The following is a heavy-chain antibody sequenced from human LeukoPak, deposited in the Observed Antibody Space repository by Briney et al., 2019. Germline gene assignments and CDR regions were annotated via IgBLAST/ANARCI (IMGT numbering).Heavy chain of an antibody. Sequence: PSETLSLTCAVYGGSFSDYYWNWIRQPPGKGLEWIGEITHNGSTNYNPSLKSRVTISIDTSKNQFSLKLSSVTAADTAVYYCARSRGTTNYYSYYMDVWGKGTTVIVSS. CDR3: ARSRGTTNYYSYYMDV. CDR1: GGSFSDYY. CDR2: ITHNGST. V-gene: IGHV4-34*01. J-gene: IGHJ6*03. D-gene: IGHD1-26*01.